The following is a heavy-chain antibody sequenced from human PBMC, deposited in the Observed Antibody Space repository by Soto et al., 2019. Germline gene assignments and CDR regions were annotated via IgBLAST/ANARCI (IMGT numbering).Heavy chain of an antibody. CDR2: MNPNSGNT. V-gene: IGHV1-8*01. Sequence: ASVKVSCKDSGYTLTSYDSKWVRQATGQGLEWMGWMNPNSGNTGYAQKFQGRVTMTRNTSISTAYMELSSLRSEDTAVYYCARVSRPPFLYYYYYMDVWGKGTTVTVSS. CDR3: ARVSRPPFLYYYYYMDV. D-gene: IGHD6-6*01. CDR1: GYTLTSYD. J-gene: IGHJ6*03.